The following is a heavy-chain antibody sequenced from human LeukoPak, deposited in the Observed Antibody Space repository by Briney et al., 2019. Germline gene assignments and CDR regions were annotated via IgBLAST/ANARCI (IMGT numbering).Heavy chain of an antibody. CDR2: INSDGSST. V-gene: IGHV3-74*01. Sequence: PGGSLRLSCVASGFTFSSYWMHWVRQAPGKGLVWVSRINSDGSSTSYADSVKGRFTISRDNAKNTLYLQMNSLRAEDTAAYYCARGGRDYALKGAFDIWGQGTMVTVSS. J-gene: IGHJ3*02. CDR1: GFTFSSYW. CDR3: ARGGRDYALKGAFDI. D-gene: IGHD1-26*01.